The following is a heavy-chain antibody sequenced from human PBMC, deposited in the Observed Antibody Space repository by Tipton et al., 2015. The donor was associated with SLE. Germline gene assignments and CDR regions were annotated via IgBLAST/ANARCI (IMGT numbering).Heavy chain of an antibody. D-gene: IGHD1-14*01. CDR2: IYYSGST. J-gene: IGHJ3*02. CDR3: ARAGRDDAFDI. CDR1: GGSIINYY. V-gene: IGHV4-59*12. Sequence: TLSLTCTVSGGSIINYYWSWIRQPPGMGLEWIGYIYYSGSTNYNPSLKSRVTISVDTSKNQFSLKLSSVTAADTAVYYCARAGRDDAFDIWGQGTMVTVSS.